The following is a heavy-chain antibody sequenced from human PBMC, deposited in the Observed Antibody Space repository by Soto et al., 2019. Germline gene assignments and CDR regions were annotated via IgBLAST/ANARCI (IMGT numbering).Heavy chain of an antibody. CDR3: ARVLAPLAMVRGALGY. D-gene: IGHD3-10*01. CDR2: INHSGST. Sequence: PSETLSLTCAVYGGYFSGYYWSWIRQPPGKGLEWIGEINHSGSTNYNPSLKSRVTISVDTSKNQFSLKLSSVTAADTAVYYCARVLAPLAMVRGALGYWGQGTLVTVSS. CDR1: GGYFSGYY. V-gene: IGHV4-34*01. J-gene: IGHJ4*02.